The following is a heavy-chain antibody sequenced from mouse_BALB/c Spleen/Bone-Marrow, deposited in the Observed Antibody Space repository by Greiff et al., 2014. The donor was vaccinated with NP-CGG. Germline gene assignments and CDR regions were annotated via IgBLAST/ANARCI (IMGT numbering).Heavy chain of an antibody. Sequence: VQLQQSGADLVKPGASVKLSCTTSGFNIKDTFMHWVKQRPEQGLEWIGRIDPASDNTKYDPKFQGKATITADTSSNKVSLQLSGLTSEDTAVYYCAHDAPFTYWGQGTLVTVSA. CDR3: AHDAPFTY. D-gene: IGHD2-3*01. V-gene: IGHV14-3*02. CDR2: IDPASDNT. CDR1: GFNIKDTF. J-gene: IGHJ3*01.